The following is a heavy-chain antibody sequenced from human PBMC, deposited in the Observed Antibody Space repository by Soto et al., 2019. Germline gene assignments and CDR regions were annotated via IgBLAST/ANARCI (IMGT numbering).Heavy chain of an antibody. V-gene: IGHV1-69*13. D-gene: IGHD3-10*01. CDR1: GGTFSSYA. CDR3: ARDFGPPQAFDI. J-gene: IGHJ3*02. Sequence: SVKVSCKASGGTFSSYAISWVRQAPGQGLEWMGGIIPIFGTANYAQKFQGRVTITADESTSTAYMELSSRRSEDTAVYFCARDFGPPQAFDIWGQGTMVTVSS. CDR2: IIPIFGTA.